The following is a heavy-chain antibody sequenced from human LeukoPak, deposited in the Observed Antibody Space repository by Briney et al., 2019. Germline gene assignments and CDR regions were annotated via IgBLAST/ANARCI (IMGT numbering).Heavy chain of an antibody. Sequence: GGSLRLSCAASGFTFSSYAMSWVRQAPGKGLEWVSSVSGSGGSTYYADSVKGRFTISRDNSKSTLFLQMNSLRAEDTAVYYCATSWGPDTSAFRWGRDGMDVWGQGTTVIVS. CDR1: GFTFSSYA. CDR2: VSGSGGST. CDR3: ATSWGPDTSAFRWGRDGMDV. J-gene: IGHJ6*02. V-gene: IGHV3-23*01. D-gene: IGHD3-16*01.